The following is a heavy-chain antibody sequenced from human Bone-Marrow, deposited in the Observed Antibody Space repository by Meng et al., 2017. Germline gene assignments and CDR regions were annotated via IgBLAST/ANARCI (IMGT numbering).Heavy chain of an antibody. CDR1: GGTFSSYA. CDR3: ARDSPLSFVDIVATIEVGGYYGMDV. V-gene: IGHV1-69*06. D-gene: IGHD5-12*01. Sequence: SVKVSCKASGGTFSSYAISWVRQAPGQGLEWMGGIIPIFGTANYAQKFQGRVTITADKSTSTAYMELSSLRSEDTAVYYCARDSPLSFVDIVATIEVGGYYGMDVWGQGTTVTVSS. J-gene: IGHJ6*02. CDR2: IIPIFGTA.